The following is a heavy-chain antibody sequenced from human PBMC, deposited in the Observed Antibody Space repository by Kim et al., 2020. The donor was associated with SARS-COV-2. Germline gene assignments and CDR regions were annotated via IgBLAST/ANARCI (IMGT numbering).Heavy chain of an antibody. Sequence: GGSLRLSCAASGFTFSRYWMHWVHQPPGKGLVWVSRIYSDGSGTSYSDSVMGRFTISRDNAKNTLYLQMNSLRAEATALYYCARRAVDSSGTYYFDYWG. J-gene: IGHJ4*01. V-gene: IGHV3-74*01. CDR2: IYSDGSGT. CDR1: GFTFSRYW. CDR3: ARRAVDSSGTYYFDY. D-gene: IGHD3-22*01.